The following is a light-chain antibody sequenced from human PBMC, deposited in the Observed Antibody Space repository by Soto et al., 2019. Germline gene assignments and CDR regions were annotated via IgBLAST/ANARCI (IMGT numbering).Light chain of an antibody. V-gene: IGLV2-18*01. Sequence: QSALTQPPSVSGSPGQSVTISCTGTSTDFVTYNRVSWYQQPPGTAPKLIVYEASNRPSVVPDRFSGSKSGNTASLTISGLQAAYEADYYCSLYSRENTYVFGTGTKVTVL. CDR3: SLYSRENTYV. CDR2: EAS. CDR1: STDFVTYNR. J-gene: IGLJ1*01.